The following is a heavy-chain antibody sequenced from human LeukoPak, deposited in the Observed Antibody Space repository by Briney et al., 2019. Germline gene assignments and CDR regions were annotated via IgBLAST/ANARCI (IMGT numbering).Heavy chain of an antibody. CDR3: ARDWGDIGYCSSTSCYTALGY. Sequence: PGGSLRLSCAASGFTFSSYAMSWVRQAPGKGLEWVSYISSSGSTIYYADSVKGRFTISRGNAKNSLYLQMNSLRAEDTAVYYCARDWGDIGYCSSTSCYTALGYWGQGTLVTVSS. V-gene: IGHV3-48*04. J-gene: IGHJ4*02. CDR2: ISSSGSTI. D-gene: IGHD2-2*02. CDR1: GFTFSSYA.